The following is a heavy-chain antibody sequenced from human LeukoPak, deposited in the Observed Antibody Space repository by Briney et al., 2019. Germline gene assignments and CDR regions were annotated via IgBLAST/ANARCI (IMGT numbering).Heavy chain of an antibody. J-gene: IGHJ4*02. D-gene: IGHD3-16*01. Sequence: SQTLSLTCTVSGGSISSGGYYWNWIRQHPGKGLEWIGYIYYSGSTYYNPSLKSRVTISVDTSKNHFSLKLSSVTAADTAVYYCAREVSLGSYFDFWGQGTPVTVSS. V-gene: IGHV4-31*03. CDR3: AREVSLGSYFDF. CDR2: IYYSGST. CDR1: GGSISSGGYY.